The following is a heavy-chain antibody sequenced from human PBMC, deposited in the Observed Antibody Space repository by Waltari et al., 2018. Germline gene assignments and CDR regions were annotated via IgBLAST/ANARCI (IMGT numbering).Heavy chain of an antibody. J-gene: IGHJ4*02. CDR3: AKMVQGGDDY. Sequence: QVQLQQWGAGLLKPSETLSLTCAVYGGSFSGYYWSWIRQPPGKGLEWIGEINHSGSTNYNPSLKSRVTISVDTSKNQFSLKLSSVTAADTAVYYCAKMVQGGDDYWGQGTLVTVSS. V-gene: IGHV4-34*01. CDR2: INHSGST. CDR1: GGSFSGYY. D-gene: IGHD3-10*01.